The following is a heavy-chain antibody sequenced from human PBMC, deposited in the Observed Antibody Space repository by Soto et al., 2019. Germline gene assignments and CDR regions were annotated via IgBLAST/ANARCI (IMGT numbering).Heavy chain of an antibody. CDR1: GGSISSGDYY. CDR2: IYYSGST. D-gene: IGHD5-18*01. Sequence: SSETLSLTCTVSGGSISSGDYYWSWIRQPPGKGLEWIGYIYYSGSTYYNPSLKSRVTISVDTSKNQFSLKLSSVTAADTAVYYCARGDTAMVIGAFDIWGQGTMVTVSS. V-gene: IGHV4-30-4*01. J-gene: IGHJ3*02. CDR3: ARGDTAMVIGAFDI.